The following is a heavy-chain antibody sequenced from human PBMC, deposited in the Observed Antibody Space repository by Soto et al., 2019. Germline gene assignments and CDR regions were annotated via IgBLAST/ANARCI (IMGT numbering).Heavy chain of an antibody. Sequence: QVQLVESGGGVVQPGRSLRLSCAASGFTFSSSGMHWVRQAPGKGLEWVAVISYDGSNEYYAASVKGRFTISRDNSKKTVYLKMSSLRSEATDLDYFAKGEGYVDASNYFDYWGQGTLVTVSS. D-gene: IGHD4-17*01. CDR1: GFTFSSSG. J-gene: IGHJ4*02. CDR3: AKGEGYVDASNYFDY. CDR2: ISYDGSNE. V-gene: IGHV3-30*18.